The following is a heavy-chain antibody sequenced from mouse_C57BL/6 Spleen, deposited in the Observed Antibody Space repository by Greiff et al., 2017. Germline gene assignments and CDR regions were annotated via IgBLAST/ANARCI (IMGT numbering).Heavy chain of an antibody. CDR2: INPSTGGT. CDR3: AAYYSNYHAMDY. J-gene: IGHJ4*01. V-gene: IGHV1-42*01. Sequence: VQLQQSGPELVKPGASVKISCKASGYSFTGYYMNWVKQSPEQSLEWIGEINPSTGGTTYNQKFKAKATFTVDTSSSTAYMQLKCLTSEDTAVYYCAAYYSNYHAMDYWGQGTSVTVSS. CDR1: GYSFTGYY. D-gene: IGHD2-5*01.